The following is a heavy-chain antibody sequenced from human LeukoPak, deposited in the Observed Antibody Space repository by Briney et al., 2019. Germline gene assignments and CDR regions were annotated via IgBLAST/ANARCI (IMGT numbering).Heavy chain of an antibody. CDR1: GYTFTDYY. Sequence: GASVKVSCKASGYTFTDYYMHWVRQAPGQGLEWMGWISAYNGNTNYAQKLQGRVTMTTDTSTSTAYMELRSLRSDDTAVYYCARDRYSYGYGRADYWGQGTLVTVSS. D-gene: IGHD5-18*01. CDR3: ARDRYSYGYGRADY. J-gene: IGHJ4*02. V-gene: IGHV1-18*04. CDR2: ISAYNGNT.